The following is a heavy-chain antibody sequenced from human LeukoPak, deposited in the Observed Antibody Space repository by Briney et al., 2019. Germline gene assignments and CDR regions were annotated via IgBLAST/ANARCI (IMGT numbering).Heavy chain of an antibody. Sequence: PGGSLRLSCAASGFTLSSYGMHWVRQAPGKGLEWVAFIRYDGSNKYYADSVKGRFTISRDNAKNSLYLQMNSLRAEDTAVYYCARVTDSSGYYFGFDYWGQGTLVTVSS. CDR2: IRYDGSNK. V-gene: IGHV3-30*02. CDR3: ARVTDSSGYYFGFDY. CDR1: GFTLSSYG. J-gene: IGHJ4*02. D-gene: IGHD3-22*01.